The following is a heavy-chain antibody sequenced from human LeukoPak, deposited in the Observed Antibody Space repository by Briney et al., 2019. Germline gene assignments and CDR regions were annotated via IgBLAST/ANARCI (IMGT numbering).Heavy chain of an antibody. V-gene: IGHV4-34*01. CDR3: ARALRYSYGYIY. D-gene: IGHD5-18*01. CDR1: GGSFSGYY. CDR2: INHIGYT. Sequence: PSETLSLTCGVYGGSFSGYYYSWIRQPPGKCLEWIAEINHIGYTNYNPSLKSRVTISVDTSKIHFSLKLGSVTAADTAVYYCARALRYSYGYIYWGQGTLVTVSS. J-gene: IGHJ4*02.